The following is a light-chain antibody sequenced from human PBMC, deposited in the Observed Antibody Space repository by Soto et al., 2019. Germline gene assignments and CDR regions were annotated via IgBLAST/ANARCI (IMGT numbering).Light chain of an antibody. CDR1: SSDVGGYNY. Sequence: QSALTQPPSASGSPGQSVTISCTGTSSDVGGYNYVSWYQQHPGKAPKLMIYEVSKRPPGVPDRFSGSKSGNTASLTVSGLQAEDEADYYSRSYAGSNHVVFGGGTKVTVL. CDR3: RSYAGSNHVV. V-gene: IGLV2-8*01. J-gene: IGLJ2*01. CDR2: EVS.